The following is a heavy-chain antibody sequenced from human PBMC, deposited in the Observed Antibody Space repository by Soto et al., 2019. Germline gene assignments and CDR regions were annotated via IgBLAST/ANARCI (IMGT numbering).Heavy chain of an antibody. CDR2: VNYGGGRT. CDR1: GFTFSNSA. V-gene: IGHV3-23*01. Sequence: GGSLRLSCAASGFTFSNSAMSWVRQAPGNGLEWVAAVNYGGGRTFYADSVKGRFTISRDNSKNTLYLQMNSLRVEDTAVYHCAKQIGYCSGGTCYFGYWGQGTLVTVSS. D-gene: IGHD2-15*01. CDR3: AKQIGYCSGGTCYFGY. J-gene: IGHJ4*02.